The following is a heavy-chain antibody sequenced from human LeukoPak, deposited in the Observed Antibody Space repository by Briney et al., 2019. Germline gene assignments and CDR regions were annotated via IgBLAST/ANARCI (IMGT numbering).Heavy chain of an antibody. CDR2: ISGSGGST. CDR3: AKLRYFDWSYFDY. V-gene: IGHV3-23*01. Sequence: GGSLRLSCAASGFTFSSYAMSWVRQAPGKGLEWVSAISGSGGSTYYADSVKGRFTISRGNSKNTLYLQMNSLRAEDTAVYYCAKLRYFDWSYFDYWGQGTLVTVSS. D-gene: IGHD3-9*01. J-gene: IGHJ4*02. CDR1: GFTFSSYA.